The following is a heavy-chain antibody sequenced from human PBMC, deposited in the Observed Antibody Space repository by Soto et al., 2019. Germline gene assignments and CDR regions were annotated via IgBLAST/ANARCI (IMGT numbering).Heavy chain of an antibody. CDR1: GGSFSGYY. V-gene: IGHV4-34*01. CDR2: INHSGST. Sequence: QVQLQQWGAGLLKPSETLSLTCAVYGGSFSGYYWSWIRQPPGKGLEWLGEINHSGSTNYNPSLKSRVTISVDTSKNQFSLKLSSVTAADTAVYYCARVLTRRKDKNPLQPSQRKFDYWGQGTLVTVSS. J-gene: IGHJ4*02. CDR3: ARVLTRRKDKNPLQPSQRKFDY. D-gene: IGHD2-15*01.